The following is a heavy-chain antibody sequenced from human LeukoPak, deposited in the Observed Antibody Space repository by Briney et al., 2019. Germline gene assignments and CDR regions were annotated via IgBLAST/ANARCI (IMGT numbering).Heavy chain of an antibody. CDR2: IKSKTDGGTT. CDR1: GFTFSNAW. CDR3: ARDPFDILTAHYKEVDS. J-gene: IGHJ4*02. D-gene: IGHD3-9*01. Sequence: GGSLRLSCAASGFTFSNAWMSWVRQAPGKGLEWVGRIKSKTDGGTTDYAAPVKGRFTISRDDSKNTLYLQMNSLRADDTAVYYCARDPFDILTAHYKEVDSWGPGTLVTVSS. V-gene: IGHV3-15*01.